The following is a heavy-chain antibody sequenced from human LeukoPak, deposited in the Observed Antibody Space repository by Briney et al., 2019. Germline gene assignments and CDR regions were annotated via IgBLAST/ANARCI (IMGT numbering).Heavy chain of an antibody. J-gene: IGHJ4*02. Sequence: SETLSLTCTVSGGSISSYYWSWIRQPPGKGLEWIGYIYTSGSTNYNPSLKSRVTISVDTSKNQFSLKLSSVTAADTAVYYCARPARNSSGYYSADWGQGTLVTVSS. D-gene: IGHD3-22*01. CDR1: GGSISSYY. V-gene: IGHV4-4*09. CDR3: ARPARNSSGYYSAD. CDR2: IYTSGST.